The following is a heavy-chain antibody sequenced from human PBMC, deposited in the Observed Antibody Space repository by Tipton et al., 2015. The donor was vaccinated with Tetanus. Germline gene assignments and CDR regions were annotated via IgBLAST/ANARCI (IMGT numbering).Heavy chain of an antibody. CDR3: ARSKLLWFGESLPGFDS. Sequence: QSGPEVKKPGASVKVSCKASGYTFTGYYMHWVRQAPGQGLEWMGWINPNSGGTNYAQKFQGRVTMTRDTSISTAYMEVSRLRSDDTAIYYCARSKLLWFGESLPGFDSWGQGTLVTVSA. J-gene: IGHJ4*02. CDR2: INPNSGGT. D-gene: IGHD3-10*01. V-gene: IGHV1-2*02. CDR1: GYTFTGYY.